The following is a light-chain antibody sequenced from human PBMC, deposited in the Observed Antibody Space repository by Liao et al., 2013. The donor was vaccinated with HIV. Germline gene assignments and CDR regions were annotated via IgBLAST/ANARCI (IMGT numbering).Light chain of an antibody. CDR3: QVWDSSSDHVI. V-gene: IGLV3-21*01. CDR1: NIGSKS. J-gene: IGLJ2*01. CDR2: YDS. Sequence: SYELTQPPSVSVAPGKTARITCGGHNIGSKSVHWYQQRSGQAPVLVISYDSDRPSGIPERFSGSNSGNTATLTISWVEGGDEADYYCQVWDSSSDHVIFGGGTKLTVL.